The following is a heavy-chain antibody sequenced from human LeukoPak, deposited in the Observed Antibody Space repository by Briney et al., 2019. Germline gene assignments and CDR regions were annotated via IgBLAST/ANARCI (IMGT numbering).Heavy chain of an antibody. CDR3: ARALGRKKPPNTYYYYMDV. D-gene: IGHD1-14*01. J-gene: IGHJ6*03. CDR1: GGTFSSYA. CDR2: IIPIFGTA. Sequence: SVKVSCKASGGTFSSYAISWVRQAPGQGLEWMGGIIPIFGTANYAQKFQGRVTITTDESTSTAYMELSSLRSEDTAVYYCARALGRKKPPNTYYYYMDVWGKGTTVTVSS. V-gene: IGHV1-69*05.